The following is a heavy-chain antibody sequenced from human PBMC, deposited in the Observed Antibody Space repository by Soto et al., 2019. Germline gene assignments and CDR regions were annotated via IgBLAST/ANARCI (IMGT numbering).Heavy chain of an antibody. J-gene: IGHJ4*02. Sequence: APGQMLEWMGWINAGNVNTKYSQKFQGRVTFTRDTSANTAYMELSSLISEDTAVYYCARPKDYHDCIDLWGQGTLVTVSS. D-gene: IGHD2-21*02. CDR3: ARPKDYHDCIDL. CDR2: INAGNVNT. V-gene: IGHV1-3*01.